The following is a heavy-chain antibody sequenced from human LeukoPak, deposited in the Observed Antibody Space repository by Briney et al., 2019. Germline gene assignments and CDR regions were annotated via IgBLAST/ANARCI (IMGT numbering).Heavy chain of an antibody. CDR1: GGSISSYY. CDR3: ARHRSGGYEVDY. CDR2: IYYSGST. J-gene: IGHJ4*02. Sequence: SETLSLTCTVSGGSISSYYWSWIRQPPGKGLEWIGYIYYSGSTKYNPSLKSRVTISVDTSKNQFSLRLNSVTAADTALYYCARHRSGGYEVDYWGRGTLVTVSS. V-gene: IGHV4-59*08. D-gene: IGHD2-8*02.